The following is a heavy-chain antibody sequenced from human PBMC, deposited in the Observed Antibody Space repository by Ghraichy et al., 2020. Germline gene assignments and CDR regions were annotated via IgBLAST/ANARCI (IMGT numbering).Heavy chain of an antibody. CDR2: ISSSSSTI. V-gene: IGHV3-48*02. CDR3: ARSSGYGDYAWDY. D-gene: IGHD4-17*01. CDR1: GFTFSSYS. J-gene: IGHJ4*02. Sequence: GESLNISCAASGFTFSSYSMNWVRQAPGKGLEWVSYISSSSSTIYYADSVKGRFTISRDNAKNSLYLQMNSLRDEDTAVYYCARSSGYGDYAWDYWGQGTLVTVSS.